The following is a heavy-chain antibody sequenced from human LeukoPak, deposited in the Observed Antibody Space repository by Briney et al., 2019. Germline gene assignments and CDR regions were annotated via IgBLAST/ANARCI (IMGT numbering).Heavy chain of an antibody. Sequence: RPSETLSLTCTVSGGSISSNSYYWGWIRQPPGKGLEWIATFYYGGSTYNNPSLKSRVTISVDMSDNQFSLRLSSVTAADTAVYYCARDSYSWFDPWGQGTLVTVSS. CDR2: FYYGGST. CDR3: ARDSYSWFDP. J-gene: IGHJ5*02. V-gene: IGHV4-39*02. CDR1: GGSISSNSYY.